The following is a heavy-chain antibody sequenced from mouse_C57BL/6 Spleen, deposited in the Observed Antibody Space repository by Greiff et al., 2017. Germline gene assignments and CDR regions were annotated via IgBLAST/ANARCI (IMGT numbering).Heavy chain of an antibody. CDR2: ISSGSSTI. Sequence: EVQRVESGGGLVKPGGSLKLSCAASGFTFSDYGIHWVRQAPEKGLEWVADISSGSSTIYYADTVKGRFTISRDNAKNTLFLQMTRLRSEDTAMYYCARMGGNWYFDVWGTGTTVTVSS. CDR1: GFTFSDYG. J-gene: IGHJ1*03. CDR3: ARMGGNWYFDV. V-gene: IGHV5-17*01.